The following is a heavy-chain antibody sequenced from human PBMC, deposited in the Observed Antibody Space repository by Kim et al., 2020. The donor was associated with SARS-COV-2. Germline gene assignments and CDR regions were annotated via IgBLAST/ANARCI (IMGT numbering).Heavy chain of an antibody. CDR3: ARRPNSGYVSYGMDV. CDR2: IIPIFGTA. CDR1: GGTFSSYA. Sequence: SVKVSCKASGGTFSSYAISWVRQAPGQGLEWMGGIIPIFGTANYAQKFQGRVTITADESTSTAYMELSSLRSEDTAVYYCARRPNSGYVSYGMDVWGQGTTVTVSS. V-gene: IGHV1-69*13. J-gene: IGHJ6*02. D-gene: IGHD5-12*01.